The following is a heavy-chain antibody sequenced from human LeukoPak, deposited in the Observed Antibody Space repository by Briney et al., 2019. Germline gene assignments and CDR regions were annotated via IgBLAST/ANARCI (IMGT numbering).Heavy chain of an antibody. CDR3: ARPNYDFWSGTRLDY. Sequence: GGSLRLSCAASGFTFSSYSMNWVRQAPGKGLEWVSSISSSSSYIYYADSVKGRFTISRDNAKNSLYLQMNSLRAEDTAVYYCARPNYDFWSGTRLDYWGQGTLVTVSS. D-gene: IGHD3-3*01. J-gene: IGHJ4*02. CDR1: GFTFSSYS. CDR2: ISSSSSYI. V-gene: IGHV3-21*01.